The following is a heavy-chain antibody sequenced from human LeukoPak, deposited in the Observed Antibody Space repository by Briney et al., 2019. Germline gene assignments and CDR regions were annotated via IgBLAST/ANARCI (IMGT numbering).Heavy chain of an antibody. Sequence: ASVTVSCKASGYTFTSYGISWVRQAPGKGLEWMGWISGYNGNTNYAQKLQGRVTMTTDTSISTAYMELSSLRSEDTAVYYCARGLRYFDWLLDYYYYYMDVWGKGTTVTISS. J-gene: IGHJ6*03. CDR2: ISGYNGNT. D-gene: IGHD3-9*01. V-gene: IGHV1-18*01. CDR1: GYTFTSYG. CDR3: ARGLRYFDWLLDYYYYYMDV.